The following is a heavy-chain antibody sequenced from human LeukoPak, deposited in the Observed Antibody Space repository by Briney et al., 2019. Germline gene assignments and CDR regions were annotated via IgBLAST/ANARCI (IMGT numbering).Heavy chain of an antibody. D-gene: IGHD5-18*01. Sequence: PSETLSHTCAVYGGSFSGYYWSWIRQPPGKGLEWIGEINHSGSTNYNPSLKSRVTISVDTSKNQFSLKLSSVTAADTAVYYCARGWRKYSYGTDFDYWGQGTLVTVSS. J-gene: IGHJ4*02. CDR2: INHSGST. CDR3: ARGWRKYSYGTDFDY. CDR1: GGSFSGYY. V-gene: IGHV4-34*01.